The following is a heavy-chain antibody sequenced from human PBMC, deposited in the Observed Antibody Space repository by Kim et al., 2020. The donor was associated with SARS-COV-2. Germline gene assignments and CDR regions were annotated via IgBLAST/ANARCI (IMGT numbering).Heavy chain of an antibody. CDR2: INHSGST. Sequence: SETLSLTCAVYGGSFSGYYWSWIRQPPGKGLEWIGEINHSGSTNYNQSLKSRVTISVDTSKNQFSLKLSSVTAADTAVYYCARGEVLRFLEWLCNWFDP. CDR1: GGSFSGYY. CDR3: ARGEVLRFLEWLCNWFDP. D-gene: IGHD3-3*01. V-gene: IGHV4-34*01. J-gene: IGHJ5*02.